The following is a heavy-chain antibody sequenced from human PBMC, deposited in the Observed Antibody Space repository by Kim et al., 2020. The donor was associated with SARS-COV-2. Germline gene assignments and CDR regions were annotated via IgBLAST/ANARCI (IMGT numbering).Heavy chain of an antibody. Sequence: GESLKISCKGSGYSFTSYWIGWVRQMPGKGLEWMGIIYPGDSDTRYSPSFQGQVTISADKSISTAYLQWSSLKASDTAMYYCARHFPSSSSALWWFDPWGQGTLVTVSS. D-gene: IGHD6-6*01. CDR3: ARHFPSSSSALWWFDP. J-gene: IGHJ5*02. CDR1: GYSFTSYW. V-gene: IGHV5-51*01. CDR2: IYPGDSDT.